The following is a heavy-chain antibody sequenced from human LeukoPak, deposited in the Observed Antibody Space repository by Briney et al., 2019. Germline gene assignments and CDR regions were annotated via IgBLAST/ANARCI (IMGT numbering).Heavy chain of an antibody. CDR2: ISYDGSNK. CDR3: ARAELFFYYYDSSGLFGMDV. Sequence: GRSLRLSCAASGFTCSSYAMHWVRQAPGKGLEWVAVISYDGSNKYYADSVKGRFTISRDNSKNTLYLQMNSLRAEDTAVYYCARAELFFYYYDSSGLFGMDVWGQGTTVTVSS. V-gene: IGHV3-30-3*01. J-gene: IGHJ6*02. D-gene: IGHD3-22*01. CDR1: GFTCSSYA.